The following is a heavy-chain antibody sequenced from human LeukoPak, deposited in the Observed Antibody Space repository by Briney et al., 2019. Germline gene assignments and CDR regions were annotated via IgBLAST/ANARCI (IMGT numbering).Heavy chain of an antibody. V-gene: IGHV4-59*01. CDR2: IYYIGIT. J-gene: IGHJ4*02. Sequence: SETLSLTCTVSGGSFNAYYWSWIRQPPGKGLEWIGYIYYIGITNYNPSLKNRVIISVDTSKNQFSLQLSSVTAADTAVYYCARTGSGNYYRPFDFWGQGTLVTVSS. CDR3: ARTGSGNYYRPFDF. CDR1: GGSFNAYY. D-gene: IGHD3-10*01.